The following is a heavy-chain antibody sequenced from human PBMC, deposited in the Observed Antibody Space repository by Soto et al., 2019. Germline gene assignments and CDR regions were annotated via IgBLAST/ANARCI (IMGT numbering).Heavy chain of an antibody. CDR3: ARDPMPWSGYYPPLVDYGMDV. CDR2: ISSSGSTI. Sequence: GGSLRLSCAASGFTFSSYEMNWVRQAPGKGLEWVSYISSSGSTIYYADSVKGRFTISRDNAKNSLYLQMNSLRAEDTAVYYCARDPMPWSGYYPPLVDYGMDVWGQGTTATVSS. CDR1: GFTFSSYE. D-gene: IGHD3-3*01. V-gene: IGHV3-48*03. J-gene: IGHJ6*02.